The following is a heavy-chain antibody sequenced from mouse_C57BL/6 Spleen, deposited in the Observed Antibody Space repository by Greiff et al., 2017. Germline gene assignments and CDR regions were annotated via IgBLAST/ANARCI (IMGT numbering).Heavy chain of an antibody. CDR1: GYAFTNYL. D-gene: IGHD1-1*01. V-gene: IGHV1-54*01. CDR2: INPGSGGT. J-gene: IGHJ1*03. CDR3: ARSGYGSSGGYFDV. Sequence: QVQLQQSGAELVRPGTSVKVSCKASGYAFTNYLIEWVKQRPGQGLEWIGVINPGSGGTNYNEKFKGKATLTADKSSSTAYMQLSSLTSEDSAVYFCARSGYGSSGGYFDVWGTGTTVTVSS.